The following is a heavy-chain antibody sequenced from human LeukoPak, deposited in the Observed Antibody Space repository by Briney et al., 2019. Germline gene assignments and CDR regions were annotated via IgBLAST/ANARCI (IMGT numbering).Heavy chain of an antibody. D-gene: IGHD2-2*01. V-gene: IGHV3-13*01. J-gene: IGHJ5*02. CDR3: ARGDLGYCSSTSCYSWFDP. Sequence: GGSLRLSCAASGFTFSTYDMHWVRQTTGKGLEWVSAIGTAFDTSYADSVKGRFTISRENAKNSLYLQMNSLRAEDTAVYYCARGDLGYCSSTSCYSWFDPWGQGTLVTVSS. CDR1: GFTFSTYD. CDR2: IGTAFDT.